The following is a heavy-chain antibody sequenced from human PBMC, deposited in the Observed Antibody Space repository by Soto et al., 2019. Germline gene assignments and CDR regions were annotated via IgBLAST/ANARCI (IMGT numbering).Heavy chain of an antibody. CDR1: GGSFSGYY. CDR2: INPSGST. V-gene: IGHV4-34*01. CDR3: ARGARRRPPRDAFDI. Sequence: QVQLQQWGAGLLKSSETLSLTCAFYGGSFSGYYWSWIRQPPGKGLEWLGDINPSGSTNYNPSLKRRDIMSVDTSTKQFSLNVTSVTAADTPVYYCARGARRRPPRDAFDIWGQGTMVTVSS. J-gene: IGHJ3*02.